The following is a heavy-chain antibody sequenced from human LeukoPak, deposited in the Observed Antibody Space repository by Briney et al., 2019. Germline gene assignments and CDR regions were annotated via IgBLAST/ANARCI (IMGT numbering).Heavy chain of an antibody. J-gene: IGHJ3*02. D-gene: IGHD3-22*01. CDR3: ARGQYYYDSSGYLNAFDI. V-gene: IGHV1-2*02. Sequence: GASVKVSCKASGYTFTGYYMHWVRQAPGQGLQWMGWLNPNSGYTNYAQKFQGRVTMTRDTSISTAYMELSRLRSDDTAVYYCARGQYYYDSSGYLNAFDIWGQGTMVTVSS. CDR1: GYTFTGYY. CDR2: LNPNSGYT.